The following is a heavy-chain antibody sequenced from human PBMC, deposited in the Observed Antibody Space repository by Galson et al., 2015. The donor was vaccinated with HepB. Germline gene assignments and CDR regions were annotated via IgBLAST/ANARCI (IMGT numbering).Heavy chain of an antibody. CDR2: ISSSGSTI. D-gene: IGHD3-3*01. V-gene: IGHV3-48*03. J-gene: IGHJ4*02. CDR1: GFTFSSYE. Sequence: SLRLSCAASGFTFSSYEMNWVRQAPGKGLEWVSYISSSGSTIYYADSVKGRFTISRDNAKNSLYLQMNSLRAEDTAVYYCARDSIGFLESAPFDYWGQGTLVTVSS. CDR3: ARDSIGFLESAPFDY.